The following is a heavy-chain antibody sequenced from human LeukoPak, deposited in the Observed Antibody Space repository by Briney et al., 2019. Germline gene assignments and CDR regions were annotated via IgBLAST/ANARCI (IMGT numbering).Heavy chain of an antibody. J-gene: IGHJ3*02. CDR3: ARNGGRYYFAFDI. Sequence: SQTLSLTCAISGDAVSSNTEAWNWIRQSPSRGLEWLVRTYYRSKWYNDYAVSVESRISVNPDTSKNRFSLQLNSVTPEDTAVYYCARNGGRYYFAFDIWGQGTMVTVSA. CDR2: TYYRSKWYN. CDR1: GDAVSSNTEA. V-gene: IGHV6-1*01. D-gene: IGHD1-26*01.